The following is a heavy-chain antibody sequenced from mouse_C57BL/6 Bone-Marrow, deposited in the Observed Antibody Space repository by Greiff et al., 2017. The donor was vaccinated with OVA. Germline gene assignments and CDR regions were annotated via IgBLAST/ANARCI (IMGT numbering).Heavy chain of an antibody. V-gene: IGHV3-8*01. CDR2: ISYSGST. J-gene: IGHJ4*01. CDR1: GYSITSDY. Sequence: EVQLQQSGPGLAKPSQTLSLTCSVTGYSITSDYWNWIRKFPGNKLEYMGYISYSGSTYYNPSLKSRISITRDTSKNQYYLQLNSVTTEDTATYYCAGWSMVTTLYYYAMDYWGQGTSVTVSS. D-gene: IGHD2-3*01. CDR3: AGWSMVTTLYYYAMDY.